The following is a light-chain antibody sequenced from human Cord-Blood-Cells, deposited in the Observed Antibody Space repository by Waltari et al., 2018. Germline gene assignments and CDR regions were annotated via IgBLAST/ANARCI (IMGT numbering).Light chain of an antibody. CDR1: QSVSSN. CDR3: QQYNNWPPYT. Sequence: EIVMTQSPATLYVSPGERATLPCRASQSVSSNLAWYQQKPGQAPRLLIYGASTRATGIPARFSGSGSGTEFTLTISSLQSEDFAVYYCQQYNNWPPYTFGQGTKLEIK. V-gene: IGKV3-15*01. CDR2: GAS. J-gene: IGKJ2*01.